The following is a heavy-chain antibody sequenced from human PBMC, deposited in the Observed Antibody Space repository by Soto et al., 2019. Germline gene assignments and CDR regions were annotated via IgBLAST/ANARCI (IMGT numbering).Heavy chain of an antibody. CDR3: TTECGGDCYSVDY. CDR1: GFTFSNAW. J-gene: IGHJ4*02. D-gene: IGHD2-21*02. Sequence: EVQLVESGGGLVKPGGSLRLSCAASGFTFSNAWMNWVRQAPGKGLEWVGRIKSKTDGGTTDYAAPVKGRFTISRDDSKNTLYLQKNSLKTEDTAVYYCTTECGGDCYSVDYWGQGTLVTVSS. CDR2: IKSKTDGGTT. V-gene: IGHV3-15*07.